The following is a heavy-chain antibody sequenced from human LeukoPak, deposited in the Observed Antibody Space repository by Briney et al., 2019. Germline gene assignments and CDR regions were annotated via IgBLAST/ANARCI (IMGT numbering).Heavy chain of an antibody. CDR2: INDNGGTT. CDR3: VKDLSGSYSFDY. J-gene: IGHJ4*02. CDR1: GFTFSSYA. D-gene: IGHD1-26*01. Sequence: GRSLRLSCSASGFTFSSYAMHWVRQAPGKGLEYVSGINDNGGTTHYADSLKGRFTISRDSSKNTLYLQMTSLRAEDTGVYYCVKDLSGSYSFDYWGQGTLVTVSS. V-gene: IGHV3-64D*09.